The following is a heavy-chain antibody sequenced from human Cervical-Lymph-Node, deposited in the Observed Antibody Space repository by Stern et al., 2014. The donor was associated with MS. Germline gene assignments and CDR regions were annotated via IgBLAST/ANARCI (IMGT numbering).Heavy chain of an antibody. J-gene: IGHJ4*02. CDR3: ARAQDWLVPYYFDY. D-gene: IGHD6-19*01. V-gene: IGHV4-59*01. CDR2: IYFSGGT. CDR1: GGSISTYY. Sequence: VQLLESGPGLVKPSETLSLTCTVSGGSISTYYWSWIRQPPGKGLEWIGNIYFSGGTNYNPSLKSRVTISVDTSKKQFSLKMTSVTAADTAVYYCARAQDWLVPYYFDYWGQGTLVTVSS.